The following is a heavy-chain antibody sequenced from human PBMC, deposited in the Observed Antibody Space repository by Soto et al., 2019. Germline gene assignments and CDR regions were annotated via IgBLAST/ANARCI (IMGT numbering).Heavy chain of an antibody. CDR2: ISGSGTAT. CDR3: GKDRGGFAGGWEYFDH. J-gene: IGHJ4*02. V-gene: IGHV3-23*01. D-gene: IGHD6-19*01. CDR1: GFPFWTYS. Sequence: EVKLLESGGGLVQPGGSMRLSCEASGFPFWTYSMSWVRQAPRKGLEWVSGISGSGTATYYTDSVKGRFTVSRDNSEDTLFLQMNTLRVEDTAVYYCGKDRGGFAGGWEYFDHWGQGELVTVSS.